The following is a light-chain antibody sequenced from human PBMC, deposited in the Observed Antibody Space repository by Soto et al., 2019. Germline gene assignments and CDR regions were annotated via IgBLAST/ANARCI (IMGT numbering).Light chain of an antibody. CDR3: CLYVGGRTYL. V-gene: IGLV2-23*01. CDR1: VGL. Sequence: QSALTHPASVSGSPGQSITISCTGTVGLVSWYQQHPGKVPKLIIYDDTKRPSGVSSRFSGPKSGNTASLTISGLQTEDEADYYCCLYVGGRTYLFGTGTKVTVL. J-gene: IGLJ1*01. CDR2: DDT.